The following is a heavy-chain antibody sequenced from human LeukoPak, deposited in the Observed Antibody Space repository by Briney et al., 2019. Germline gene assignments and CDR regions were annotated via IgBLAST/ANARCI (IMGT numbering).Heavy chain of an antibody. D-gene: IGHD3-22*01. CDR2: IYYSGST. CDR3: ARQEVHYYDSSGYYFDY. Sequence: SETLSLTCTVSGGSISSSSYYWGWIRQPPGKGLEWIGSIYYSGSTYYNPSLKSRVTISVDTSKNQFSLKLSSVTAADTAVYYCARQEVHYYDSSGYYFDYWGQGTLVTVSS. CDR1: GGSISSSSYY. V-gene: IGHV4-39*01. J-gene: IGHJ4*02.